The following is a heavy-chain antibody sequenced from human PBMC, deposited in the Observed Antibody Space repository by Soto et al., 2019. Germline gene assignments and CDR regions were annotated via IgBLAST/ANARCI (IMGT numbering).Heavy chain of an antibody. Sequence: PSETLSLTCAVYGGSFSGYYWTWIRQTPGKGLQWIGQINHSGSASYNPSLKSRVTISVHTSNSQFSLELSSVTAADTAVYYCARGLITGSHYSGGWYYFDSWGQGTQVTVSS. J-gene: IGHJ4*02. CDR1: GGSFSGYY. CDR2: INHSGSA. CDR3: ARGLITGSHYSGGWYYFDS. D-gene: IGHD6-19*01. V-gene: IGHV4-34*01.